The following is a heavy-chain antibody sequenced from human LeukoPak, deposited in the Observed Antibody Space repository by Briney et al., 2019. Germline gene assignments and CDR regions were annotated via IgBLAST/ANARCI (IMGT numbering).Heavy chain of an antibody. V-gene: IGHV1-46*01. CDR2: INPSGGST. J-gene: IGHJ4*02. CDR3: ARGDSSSPPFDY. CDR1: GYPFPNYY. D-gene: IGHD6-6*01. Sequence: ASGEGSCQASGYPFPNYYMHWVGQAPGQGGEWRGIINPSGGSTSYAQKFQGRVTMTRDMSTSTVYMELSSLRSEDTAVYYCARGDSSSPPFDYWGQGTLVTVSS.